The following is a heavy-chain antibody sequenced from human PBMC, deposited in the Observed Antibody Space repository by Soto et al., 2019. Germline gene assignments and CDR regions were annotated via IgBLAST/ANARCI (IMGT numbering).Heavy chain of an antibody. CDR2: IWYDRSDK. CDR1: GFTFSNYG. CDR3: ARGVQYGAGALFFDY. V-gene: IGHV3-33*01. D-gene: IGHD2-8*01. J-gene: IGHJ4*02. Sequence: GGSLRLSCAASGFTFSNYGMHWVRQAPGKELEWVPFIWYDRSDKYYLDSVTGPLTISRDNSMNTLYLQMNSLRAEDTAVFYYARGVQYGAGALFFDYWGQGALVALSS.